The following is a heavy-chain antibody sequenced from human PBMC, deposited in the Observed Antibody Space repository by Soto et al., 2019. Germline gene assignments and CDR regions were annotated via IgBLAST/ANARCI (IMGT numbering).Heavy chain of an antibody. CDR2: IHYSGST. J-gene: IGHJ5*02. V-gene: IGHV4-59*01. CDR3: ARRDNWFDP. CDR1: GGSISSYY. Sequence: SETLSLTCTVSGGSISSYYWSWIRQPPGKGLEWIGYIHYSGSTNYNPSLKSRVTISVDTSKNQFSLKLSSVTAADTAVYYCARRDNWFDPWGQGTLVTVSS.